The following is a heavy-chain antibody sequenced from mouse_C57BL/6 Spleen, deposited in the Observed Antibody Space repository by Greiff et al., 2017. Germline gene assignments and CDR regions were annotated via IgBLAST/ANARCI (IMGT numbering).Heavy chain of an antibody. CDR3: ARGWAYDGYYVDPYFDY. J-gene: IGHJ2*01. D-gene: IGHD2-3*01. Sequence: EVQLVESGPGLVKPSPSLSLTCSVTGYSITSGYYCNWIRQFPGNKLEWMGYISYDGSNNYNPYLKNRISITPDTSKNQFFLKLNSVTTEDTATYYGARGWAYDGYYVDPYFDYWGQGTTLTVSS. V-gene: IGHV3-6*01. CDR1: GYSITSGYY. CDR2: ISYDGSN.